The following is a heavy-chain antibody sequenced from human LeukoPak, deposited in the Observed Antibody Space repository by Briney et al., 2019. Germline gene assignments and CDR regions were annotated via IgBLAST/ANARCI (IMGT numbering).Heavy chain of an antibody. CDR3: ARDGSGWTDDDAFDV. CDR1: GASINSHY. V-gene: IGHV4-4*07. Sequence: PSETLSLTRTVSGASINSHYWNWIRQPGGKGLEWIGRIYTSGRTKYNPSLKSRVTISVDKSKNQFSLNLTSVTAADTAVYYCARDGSGWTDDDAFDVWGQGTMVTVSS. J-gene: IGHJ3*01. D-gene: IGHD6-19*01. CDR2: IYTSGRT.